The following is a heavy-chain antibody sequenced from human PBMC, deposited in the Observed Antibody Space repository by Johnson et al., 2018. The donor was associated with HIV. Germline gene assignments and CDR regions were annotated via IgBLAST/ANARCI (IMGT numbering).Heavy chain of an antibody. CDR2: ISWDGGST. D-gene: IGHD6-19*01. V-gene: IGHV3-43D*03. Sequence: VQLVESGGVVVQPGGSLRLSCAASGFTFDDYAMHWVRQAPGKGLEWVSLISWDGGSTYYADSAKGRFTISRDNSKNSLYLQMNSLRAEDTAVYYCVKLPVAPSYGAFDIWGQGTMVTVSS. CDR3: VKLPVAPSYGAFDI. CDR1: GFTFDDYA. J-gene: IGHJ3*02.